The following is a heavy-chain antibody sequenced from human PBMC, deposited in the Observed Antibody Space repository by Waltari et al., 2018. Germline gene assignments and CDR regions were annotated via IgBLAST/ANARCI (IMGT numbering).Heavy chain of an antibody. CDR3: ATEGSGSWNRDAFDV. CDR1: GGSLFDDV. Sequence: QVQLVQSGAEVKKPGTSVTVSCRAAGGSLFDDVFTWVRQAPGQGLEWMGGITPLSKTTNYAQKFQGRLTVTVDDSTKTAYMEMSRLTSEDTAVYYCATEGSGSWNRDAFDVWGQGTLVTVSS. CDR2: ITPLSKTT. V-gene: IGHV1-69*12. J-gene: IGHJ3*01. D-gene: IGHD6-13*01.